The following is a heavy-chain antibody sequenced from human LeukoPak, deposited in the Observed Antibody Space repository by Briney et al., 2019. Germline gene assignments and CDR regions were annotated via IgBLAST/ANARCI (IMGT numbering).Heavy chain of an antibody. V-gene: IGHV3-9*01. CDR2: ISWNSGSI. CDR3: AKDITGSSDGSDI. Sequence: PGRSPRLSCAASGFTFDDYAMHWVRQAPGKGLEWVSGISWNSGSIGYADSVKGRFTISRDNVKNSLFLQMNSLRAEDTALYYCAKDITGSSDGSDIWGQGTMVTVSS. D-gene: IGHD3-10*01. CDR1: GFTFDDYA. J-gene: IGHJ3*02.